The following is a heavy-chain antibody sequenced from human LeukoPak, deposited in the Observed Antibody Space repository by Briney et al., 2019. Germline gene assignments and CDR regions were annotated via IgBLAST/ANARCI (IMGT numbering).Heavy chain of an antibody. J-gene: IGHJ6*02. V-gene: IGHV1-2*02. CDR3: AREESPVLLWFGELFPYYYGMDV. CDR1: GYTFTGYY. CDR2: INPNSGGT. D-gene: IGHD3-10*01. Sequence: GASVKVSCKASGYTFTGYYMHWVRQAPGQGLEWMGWINPNSGGTNYAQKFQGRVTMTRDTSISTAYMELSRLRSDDTAVYYCAREESPVLLWFGELFPYYYGMDVWGQGTTVTVSS.